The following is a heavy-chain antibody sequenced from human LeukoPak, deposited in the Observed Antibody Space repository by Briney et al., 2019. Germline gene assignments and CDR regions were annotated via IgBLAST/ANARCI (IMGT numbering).Heavy chain of an antibody. CDR3: ASLVFYDILTGPDY. Sequence: KTGGSLRLSCAASGFPFTTYWMGWVRQAPGKGLEWVSSISSSSSYIYYADSVKGRFTISRDNAKNSLYLQMNSLRAEDTAVYYCASLVFYDILTGPDYWGQGTLVTVSS. D-gene: IGHD3-9*01. V-gene: IGHV3-21*01. CDR2: ISSSSSYI. CDR1: GFPFTTYW. J-gene: IGHJ4*02.